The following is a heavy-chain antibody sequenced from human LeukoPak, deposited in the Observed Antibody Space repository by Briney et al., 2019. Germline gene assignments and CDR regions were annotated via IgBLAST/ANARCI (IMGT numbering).Heavy chain of an antibody. CDR3: ARVVRGVVTSNWFDP. V-gene: IGHV4-59*13. D-gene: IGHD2-21*02. CDR2: VASSGTS. Sequence: PSETLSLTRTVSGDSLNTYYWTWIRQTPGKALEWIGFVASSGTSNYNPSLKSRVSISIDTSKNQFSLALTSVTPADTAVYYCARVVRGVVTSNWFDPWGQGTLVSVSS. J-gene: IGHJ5*02. CDR1: GDSLNTYY.